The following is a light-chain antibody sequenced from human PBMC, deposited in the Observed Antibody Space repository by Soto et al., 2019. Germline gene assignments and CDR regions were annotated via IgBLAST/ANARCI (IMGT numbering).Light chain of an antibody. V-gene: IGLV2-23*01. CDR2: EGS. Sequence: QSVLTQPSSVSESPGQSITISCTGTNSAVGDYNLVSWYQHHPDKAPKLMIYEGSKRPSGVSNRFSGSKSGNTASLTISGLQAEDEAHYYCCSFAGGTTFYVFGTGTKVTVL. CDR1: NSAVGDYNL. J-gene: IGLJ1*01. CDR3: CSFAGGTTFYV.